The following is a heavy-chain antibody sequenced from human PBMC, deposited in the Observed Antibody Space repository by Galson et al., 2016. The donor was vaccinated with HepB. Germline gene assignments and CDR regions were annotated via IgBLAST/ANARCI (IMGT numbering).Heavy chain of an antibody. CDR2: IWYDGGNK. V-gene: IGHV3-33*01. CDR1: GFTFGGYG. CDR3: ARGTDDFWSGPDY. Sequence: SLRLSCAASGFTFGGYGMQWVRQAPGKGLEWVASIWYDGGNKYYADSVKGRFTVSRDNSKKMLYLQMNSLRAEDTAVYYCARGTDDFWSGPDYWGQGTLVIVSS. D-gene: IGHD3-3*01. J-gene: IGHJ4*02.